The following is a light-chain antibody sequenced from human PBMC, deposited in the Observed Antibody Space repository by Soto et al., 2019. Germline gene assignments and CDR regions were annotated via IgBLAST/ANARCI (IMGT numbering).Light chain of an antibody. CDR1: QGISSY. V-gene: IGKV1-8*01. CDR2: ATS. CDR3: QQYYSYPRT. J-gene: IGKJ5*01. Sequence: AIRMTQSPSSLSASTGDRVTITCRASQGISSYLAWYQQKPGKAPKLLIYATSTLQSGAPSRFSGSGSGTDFTLTISCLQSEDFATYYCQQYYSYPRTLGQGTRLEI.